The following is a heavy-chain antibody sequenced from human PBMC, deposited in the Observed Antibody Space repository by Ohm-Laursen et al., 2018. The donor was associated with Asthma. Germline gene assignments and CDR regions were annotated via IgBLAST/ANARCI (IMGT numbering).Heavy chain of an antibody. J-gene: IGHJ3*02. CDR1: GYSFTSYW. V-gene: IGHV5-51*01. D-gene: IGHD3-22*01. CDR3: ARSRDSSGYTYDAFAI. CDR2: IYPGDSDT. Sequence: GESLRISCKGSGYSFTSYWIGWVRQMPGKGLEWMGIIYPGDSDTRYSPSFQGQVTISADKSTSTAYLEWSSLKASDSAIYYCARSRDSSGYTYDAFAIWGQGTMVTVSS.